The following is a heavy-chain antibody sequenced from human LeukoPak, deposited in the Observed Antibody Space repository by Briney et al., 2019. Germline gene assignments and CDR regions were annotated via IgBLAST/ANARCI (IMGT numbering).Heavy chain of an antibody. CDR3: ARARLVMGPVTPLYYYDY. J-gene: IGHJ4*02. D-gene: IGHD3-9*01. CDR2: MNPNSANT. CDR1: VYTFTTYD. Sequence: AASVKVSCKASVYTFTTYDINWVRQATGQGLEWMGWMNPNSANTGYAQKFQGRVTITRNTSISTAYMELNSLRSDDTAVYYCARARLVMGPVTPLYYYDYLGQGVLVTVSS. V-gene: IGHV1-8*01.